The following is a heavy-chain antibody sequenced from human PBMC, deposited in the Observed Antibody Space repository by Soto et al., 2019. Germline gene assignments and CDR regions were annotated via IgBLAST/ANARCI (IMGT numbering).Heavy chain of an antibody. J-gene: IGHJ6*02. Sequence: SETLSLTCAVSGYSISSGYYWGWIRQPPGKGLEWIGSIYHSGSTYYNPSLKSRVTISVDPSKNQFSLKLSSVTAADTAVYYCARTSYSSGWYGGYYYYGMDVWGQGTTVTVSS. D-gene: IGHD6-19*01. CDR3: ARTSYSSGWYGGYYYYGMDV. V-gene: IGHV4-38-2*01. CDR1: GYSISSGYY. CDR2: IYHSGST.